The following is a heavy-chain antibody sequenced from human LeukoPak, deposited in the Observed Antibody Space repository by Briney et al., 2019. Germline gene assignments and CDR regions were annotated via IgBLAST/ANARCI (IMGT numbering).Heavy chain of an antibody. CDR2: IIPLFGRR. Sequence: GASVKVSCKASGGTFRTEAFGWVRQAPGQGLEWLGGIIPLFGRRNYAQKFQGRVTISMDESTSTVYMEVSSLRFDDTAIYYRTREIEASGVDYWGQGTLVTVSS. D-gene: IGHD2-21*01. V-gene: IGHV1-69*05. CDR1: GGTFRTEA. CDR3: TREIEASGVDY. J-gene: IGHJ4*02.